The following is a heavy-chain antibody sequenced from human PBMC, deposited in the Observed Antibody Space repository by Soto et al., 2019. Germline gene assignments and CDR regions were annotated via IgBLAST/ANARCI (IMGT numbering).Heavy chain of an antibody. Sequence: SETLSLTCTVSGGSISSYYWSWIRQPPGKGLEWIGYIYHSGSTYYNPSLKSRVTISVDRSKNQFSLKLSSVTAADTAVYYCARISSGYDYWGQGTLVTVSS. J-gene: IGHJ4*02. D-gene: IGHD3-22*01. CDR2: IYHSGST. CDR3: ARISSGYDY. CDR1: GGSISSYY. V-gene: IGHV4-59*12.